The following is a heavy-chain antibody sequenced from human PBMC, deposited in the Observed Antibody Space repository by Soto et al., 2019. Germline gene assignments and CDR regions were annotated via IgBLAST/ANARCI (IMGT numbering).Heavy chain of an antibody. CDR3: AREWAVVVAATPYGMDV. Sequence: EVQLVESGGGLVQPGGSLRLSCAASGFTFSSYSMNWVRQAPGKGLEWVSYISSSSSTIYYADSVKGRFTISRDNAKNALYLQMNSLRDEDTAVYYCAREWAVVVAATPYGMDVWGQGTTVTVSS. J-gene: IGHJ6*02. CDR2: ISSSSSTI. D-gene: IGHD2-15*01. V-gene: IGHV3-48*02. CDR1: GFTFSSYS.